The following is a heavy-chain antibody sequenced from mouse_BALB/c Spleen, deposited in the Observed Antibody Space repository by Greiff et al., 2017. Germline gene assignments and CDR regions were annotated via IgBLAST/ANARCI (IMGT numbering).Heavy chain of an antibody. CDR1: GFTFSSFG. CDR3: ARHYHYGNYYAMDY. D-gene: IGHD1-1*01. V-gene: IGHV5-12-1*01. CDR2: ISSGGGST. Sequence: DVHLVESGGGLVQPGGSRKLSCAASGFTFSSFGMHWVRQAPEKRLEWVAYISSGGGSTYYPDTVKGRFTISRDNAKNTLYLQMSSLKSEDTAMYYCARHYHYGNYYAMDYWGQGTSVTVSS. J-gene: IGHJ4*01.